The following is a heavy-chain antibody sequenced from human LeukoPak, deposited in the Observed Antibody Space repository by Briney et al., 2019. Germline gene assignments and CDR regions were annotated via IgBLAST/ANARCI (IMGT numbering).Heavy chain of an antibody. CDR1: GFTFTNSA. CDR2: IVVGSGNT. V-gene: IGHV1-58*02. CDR3: AADDLTRGY. J-gene: IGHJ4*02. Sequence: GTSVKVSCKASGFTFTNSAIQWVRQARGQRLEWIGWIVVGSGNTNYAQKFQERVTIIRDMSTSTAYMELNSLRFEDTAVYYCAADDLTRGYWGQGTLVTVSS.